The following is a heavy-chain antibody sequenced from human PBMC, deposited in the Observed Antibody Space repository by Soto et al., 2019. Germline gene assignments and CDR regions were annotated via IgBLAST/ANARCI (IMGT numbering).Heavy chain of an antibody. CDR3: ARDRRHDYGDYPNWFDP. CDR2: ISAYNGHT. J-gene: IGHJ5*02. Sequence: QVQLVQSGAEVKKPGASVRVSCKASGYTFTSFGISWVRQAPGQGLEWMGWISAYNGHTIFAQKLQGRVTMTTDTSTNTAYMELRSLTSDDTAVYYCARDRRHDYGDYPNWFDPWGQGTLVTVSS. CDR1: GYTFTSFG. V-gene: IGHV1-18*01. D-gene: IGHD4-17*01.